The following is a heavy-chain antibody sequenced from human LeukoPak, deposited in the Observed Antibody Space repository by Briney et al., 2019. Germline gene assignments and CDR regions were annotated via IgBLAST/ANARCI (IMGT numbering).Heavy chain of an antibody. CDR1: GASISSGSYY. J-gene: IGHJ4*02. CDR3: ARDRGYCFGSGSYLGD. V-gene: IGHV4-61*02. Sequence: SETLSLTCTVSGASISSGSYYWSWIRQPAGRGLEWIARISSGGSPNYNPSLQSRVTISVDTSKNQFSLKLSSVTAADTAVYYCARDRGYCFGSGSYLGDWGQGTLVTVSS. D-gene: IGHD3-10*01. CDR2: ISSGGSP.